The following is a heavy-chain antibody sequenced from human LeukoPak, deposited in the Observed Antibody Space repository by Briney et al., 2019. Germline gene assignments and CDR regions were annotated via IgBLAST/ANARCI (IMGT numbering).Heavy chain of an antibody. Sequence: ASVKVSCKASGYTFTSYYMHWVRQAPGQGLEWMGIINPSGGSTSYAQKFQGRVTMTRDTSTSTVYMELSGLRSEDTAVYYCARDPPYCSSTSCYPPHIYYGMDVWGQGTTVTVSS. CDR2: INPSGGST. D-gene: IGHD2-2*01. CDR3: ARDPPYCSSTSCYPPHIYYGMDV. V-gene: IGHV1-46*01. CDR1: GYTFTSYY. J-gene: IGHJ6*02.